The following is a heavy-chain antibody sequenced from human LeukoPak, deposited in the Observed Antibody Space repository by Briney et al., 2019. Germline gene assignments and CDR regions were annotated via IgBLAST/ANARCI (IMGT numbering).Heavy chain of an antibody. J-gene: IGHJ4*02. Sequence: SETLSHTCTVSGGSISSSSYYWGWIRQPPGKGLEWIGSIYYSGSTYYNPSLKSRVTISVDTSKNQFSLKLSSVTAADTAVYYCARDNRDAGTAFDYWGQGTLVTVSS. D-gene: IGHD1-1*01. V-gene: IGHV4-39*07. CDR3: ARDNRDAGTAFDY. CDR2: IYYSGST. CDR1: GGSISSSSYY.